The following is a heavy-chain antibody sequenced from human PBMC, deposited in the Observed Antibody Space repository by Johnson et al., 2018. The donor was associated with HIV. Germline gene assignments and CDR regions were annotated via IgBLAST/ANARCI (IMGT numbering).Heavy chain of an antibody. D-gene: IGHD2-15*01. CDR1: GFTFSSYA. CDR3: ARSQVAATSEGAFDI. V-gene: IGHV3-33*08. CDR2: IRYDGSNK. J-gene: IGHJ3*02. Sequence: QVQLVESGGGVVQPGRSLRLSCAASGFTFSSYAMHWVRQAPGKGLEWVAFIRYDGSNKYYADSVKGRFTISRDNSKNTLYLQMNSLRAEDTAVYYCARSQVAATSEGAFDIWGQGTMVTVSS.